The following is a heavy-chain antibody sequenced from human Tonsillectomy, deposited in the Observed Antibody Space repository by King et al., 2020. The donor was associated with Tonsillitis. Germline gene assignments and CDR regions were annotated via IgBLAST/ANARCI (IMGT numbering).Heavy chain of an antibody. CDR2: ISSIGSSI. CDR1: GFTFSDDD. Sequence: DVQLVESGGGLVKPGGSLILSCSTYGFTFSDDDMNWVRQAQGEGLEWVSSISSIGSSIHYSDSVKGRLTLPSDNAKNSLYLQMSSLRAEDTAVYYCAKDKGAGYYDSSRGAFDIWGQGTMVTVS. J-gene: IGHJ3*02. V-gene: IGHV3-21*01. CDR3: AKDKGAGYYDSSRGAFDI. D-gene: IGHD3-22*01.